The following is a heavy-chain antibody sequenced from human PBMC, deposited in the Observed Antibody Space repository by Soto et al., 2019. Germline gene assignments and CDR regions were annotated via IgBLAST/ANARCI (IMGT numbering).Heavy chain of an antibody. J-gene: IGHJ6*02. D-gene: IGHD3-10*01. CDR2: IKEDGSGK. CDR3: ARERYVPLFGSTYYYGMDV. Sequence: PGGSLRLSCAASGFTFTSYWMSWVRQAPGKGLEWVANIKEDGSGKYYVDSVKGRLTISRDNARESVSLQMNSLRAEDTAVYYCARERYVPLFGSTYYYGMDVWGQGTTVTVSS. V-gene: IGHV3-7*01. CDR1: GFTFTSYW.